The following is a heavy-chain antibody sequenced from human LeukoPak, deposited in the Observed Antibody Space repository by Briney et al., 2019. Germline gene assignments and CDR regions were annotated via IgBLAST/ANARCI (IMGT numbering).Heavy chain of an antibody. J-gene: IGHJ4*02. CDR1: GGSISGYY. Sequence: SETLSLTCTVSGGSISGYYWSWIRQPPGKGLEWIGEINHSGSTNYKPSLKSRVTISVDTSKNQFFLKLSSVAAADTAVYYCARGSGPDDYSNSWYYYWGQGTLVTVSS. V-gene: IGHV4-34*01. CDR2: INHSGST. D-gene: IGHD6-13*01. CDR3: ARGSGPDDYSNSWYYY.